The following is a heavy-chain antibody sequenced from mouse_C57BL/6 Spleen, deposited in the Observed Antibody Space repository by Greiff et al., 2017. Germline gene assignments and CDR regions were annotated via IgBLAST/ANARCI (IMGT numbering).Heavy chain of an antibody. Sequence: VQLQQPGAELVKPGASVKLSCKASGYTFTSYWMQWVKQRPGQGLEWIGEIDPSDSYTNYNQKFKGKATLTVDTSSSTAYMQLSSLTSEDSAVYYCARDQGTFDYWGQGTTLTVSS. CDR2: IDPSDSYT. CDR1: GYTFTSYW. CDR3: ARDQGTFDY. D-gene: IGHD3-3*01. J-gene: IGHJ2*01. V-gene: IGHV1-50*01.